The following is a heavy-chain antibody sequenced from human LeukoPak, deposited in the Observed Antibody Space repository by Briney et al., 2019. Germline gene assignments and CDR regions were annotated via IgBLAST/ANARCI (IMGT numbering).Heavy chain of an antibody. CDR1: GGPFSGYY. D-gene: IGHD3-3*01. V-gene: IGHV4-34*01. J-gene: IGHJ6*03. Sequence: SETLSLTCAVYGGPFSGYYWSWIRQPPGKGLEWIGEINHSGSTNYNPSLKSRVTISVDTSKNQFSLKLSSVTAADTAVYYCARVRTIFGVVRPSYYYYMDVWGKGTTVTVSS. CDR2: INHSGST. CDR3: ARVRTIFGVVRPSYYYYMDV.